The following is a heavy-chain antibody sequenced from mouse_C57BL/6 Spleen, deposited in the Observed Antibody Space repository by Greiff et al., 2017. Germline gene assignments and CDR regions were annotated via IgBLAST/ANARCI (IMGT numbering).Heavy chain of an antibody. J-gene: IGHJ2*01. D-gene: IGHD1-1*01. CDR3: ARHYYGSSPYYFDY. Sequence: VQLQQSGAELVRPGTSVKMSCKASGYTFTNYWIGWVKQRPGHGLEWIGDIYPGGGYTNYNEKFKGKATLTADKSSSTAYMQFSSLTSEDSAIYYCARHYYGSSPYYFDYWGQGTTLTVSS. CDR2: IYPGGGYT. CDR1: GYTFTNYW. V-gene: IGHV1-63*01.